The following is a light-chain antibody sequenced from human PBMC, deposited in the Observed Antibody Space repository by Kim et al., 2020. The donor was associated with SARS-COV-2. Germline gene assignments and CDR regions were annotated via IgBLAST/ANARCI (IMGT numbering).Light chain of an antibody. CDR3: QQTYSTPRT. J-gene: IGKJ1*01. CDR2: GAT. CDR1: QTISNY. Sequence: ASVGDRVTISCRASQTISNYLNWYQQRPGKAPRLLIYGATSFQSGVPSRFRGSASGTDFTLTITSLQPEDFATYYCQQTYSTPRTFGQGTKVDIK. V-gene: IGKV1-39*01.